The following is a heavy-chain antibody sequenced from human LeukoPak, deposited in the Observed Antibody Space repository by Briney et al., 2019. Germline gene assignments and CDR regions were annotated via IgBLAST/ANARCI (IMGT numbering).Heavy chain of an antibody. J-gene: IGHJ4*02. CDR1: GFTFSSYG. CDR2: ISYDGHNE. Sequence: PGRSLRLSCAASGFTFSSYGMHWVRQAPGKGLEWVAVISYDGHNEYYGDSVKGRFTISRDNSKNTLYLQMNSPRADDTALYYCAKSGSQWLAPDYWGQGTLVTVSS. V-gene: IGHV3-30*18. D-gene: IGHD6-19*01. CDR3: AKSGSQWLAPDY.